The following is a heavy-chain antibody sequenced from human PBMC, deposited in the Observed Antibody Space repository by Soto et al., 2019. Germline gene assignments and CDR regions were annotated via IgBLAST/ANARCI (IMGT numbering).Heavy chain of an antibody. CDR3: ARDDSLADYGDYWGAMDV. Sequence: GGSLRLSCAASGFTFSSYSMNWVRQAPGKGLEWVSSISSSSSYIYYADSVKGRFTISRDNAKNSLYLQMNSLRAEDTAVYYCARDDSLADYGDYWGAMDVWGKGTTVTVSS. J-gene: IGHJ6*03. CDR1: GFTFSSYS. CDR2: ISSSSSYI. V-gene: IGHV3-21*01. D-gene: IGHD4-17*01.